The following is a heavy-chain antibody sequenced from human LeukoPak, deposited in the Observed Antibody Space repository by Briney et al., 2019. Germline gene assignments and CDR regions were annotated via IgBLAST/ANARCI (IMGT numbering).Heavy chain of an antibody. CDR3: ARAHNSGARPSVPHY. D-gene: IGHD5-12*01. V-gene: IGHV4-39*07. Sequence: SETLSLTCTVSGGSISSSSYYWGWIRQPPGKGLEWIGSIYYSGSTYYNPSLKSRVTISVDTSKNQFSLKLSSVTAADTAVYYCARAHNSGARPSVPHYWGQGTLVTVSS. CDR2: IYYSGST. J-gene: IGHJ4*02. CDR1: GGSISSSSYY.